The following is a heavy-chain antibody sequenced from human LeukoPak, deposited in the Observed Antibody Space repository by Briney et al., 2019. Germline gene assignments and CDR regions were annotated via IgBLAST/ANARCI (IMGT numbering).Heavy chain of an antibody. Sequence: GASVKVSCKASGGTFSSYAISWVRQAPGQGLEWMGWISAYNGNTNYAQKLQGRVTMTTDTSTSTAYMELRSLRSDDTAVYYCARASDYVWGSYLDYWGQGTLVTVSS. CDR1: GGTFSSYA. CDR3: ARASDYVWGSYLDY. V-gene: IGHV1-18*01. J-gene: IGHJ4*02. CDR2: ISAYNGNT. D-gene: IGHD3-16*02.